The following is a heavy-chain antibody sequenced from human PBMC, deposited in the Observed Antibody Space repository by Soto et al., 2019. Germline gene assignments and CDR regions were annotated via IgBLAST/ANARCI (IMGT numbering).Heavy chain of an antibody. Sequence: SETLSLTCAVYGGSFSGYYWSWIRQPPGKGLEWIGEINHRGSTNYNPSLKSRVTISVDTSKNQFSLKLSSVAAADTAVYYCAKNKVEMSTFYRYYDMDVWGQGTTVTVSS. CDR3: AKNKVEMSTFYRYYDMDV. V-gene: IGHV4-34*01. J-gene: IGHJ6*02. D-gene: IGHD3-3*02. CDR1: GGSFSGYY. CDR2: INHRGST.